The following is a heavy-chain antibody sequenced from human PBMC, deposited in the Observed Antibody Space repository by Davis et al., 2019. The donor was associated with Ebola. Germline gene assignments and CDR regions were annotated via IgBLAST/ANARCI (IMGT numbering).Heavy chain of an antibody. V-gene: IGHV3-21*01. CDR2: ISSSSSYI. CDR1: GFTFSSYS. CDR3: ARDLWDVVVPAAIDAYYYGMDV. Sequence: PGGSLRLSCAASGFTFSSYSMNWVRQAPGKGLEWVSSISSSSSYIYYADSVKGRFTISRDNAKNSLYLQMNSLRAEDTAVYYCARDLWDVVVPAAIDAYYYGMDVWGQGTTVTVS. J-gene: IGHJ6*02. D-gene: IGHD2-2*01.